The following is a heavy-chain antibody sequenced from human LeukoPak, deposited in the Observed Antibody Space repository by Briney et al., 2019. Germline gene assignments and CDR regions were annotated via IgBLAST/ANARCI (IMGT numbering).Heavy chain of an antibody. CDR1: GFTFSSYW. CDR3: ARASSGWYPPIDY. CDR2: IKQDGSEK. V-gene: IGHV3-7*01. Sequence: PGGSLRLSCAASGFTFSSYWVSWVRQAPGKGLEWVANIKQDGSEKYYVDSVKGRFTISRDNAKNSLYLQMNSLRAEDTAVYYCARASSGWYPPIDYWGQGTLVTVSS. J-gene: IGHJ4*02. D-gene: IGHD6-19*01.